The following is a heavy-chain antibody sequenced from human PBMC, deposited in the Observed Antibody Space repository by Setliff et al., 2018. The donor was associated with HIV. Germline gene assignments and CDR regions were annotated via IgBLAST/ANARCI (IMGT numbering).Heavy chain of an antibody. CDR1: GGSISGSYY. V-gene: IGHV4-39*02. J-gene: IGHJ4*02. CDR3: ARDGGSSGWYFVLGYSDY. Sequence: PSETLSLTCSVSGGSISGSYYWAWIRQPPGKGLEWIGSMYYTGSTYYNPSLKSRVTISIDTSKNQFSLKLNSVTAADTAMYYCARDGGSSGWYFVLGYSDYWGPGTLVTVSS. CDR2: MYYTGST. D-gene: IGHD6-19*01.